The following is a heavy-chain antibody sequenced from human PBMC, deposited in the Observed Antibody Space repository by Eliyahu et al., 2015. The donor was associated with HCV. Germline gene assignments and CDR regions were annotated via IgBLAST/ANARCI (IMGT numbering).Heavy chain of an antibody. V-gene: IGHV3-48*01. CDR3: ARDIGTGWYYLDY. J-gene: IGHJ4*02. D-gene: IGHD6-19*01. CDR1: GLTFSSYS. Sequence: EVQLVESGGGLVQPGGSLRLSCVVSGLTFSSYSMSWVRQAPGRGLEWVSYINSGSGTKFYADSVKGRFTISRDNAKNSLFLQMNSLRVDDTAVYYCARDIGTGWYYLDYWGQGTLVTVSS. CDR2: INSGSGTK.